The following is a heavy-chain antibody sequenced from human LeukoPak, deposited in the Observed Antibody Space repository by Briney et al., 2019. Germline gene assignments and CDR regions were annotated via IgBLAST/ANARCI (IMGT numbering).Heavy chain of an antibody. CDR2: IHHSGTT. D-gene: IGHD3-10*01. J-gene: IGHJ4*02. CDR1: GGSIRSYF. Sequence: SETLSLTCTVSGGSIRSYFWSWVRQPPGQGLEWIGHIHHSGTTTYSPSLKSRVAMSIDTYNSQFSLKVNSVTAADTAVYYCVRPHPLYGAGSFAFWGQGNLVIVSS. CDR3: VRPHPLYGAGSFAF. V-gene: IGHV4-59*08.